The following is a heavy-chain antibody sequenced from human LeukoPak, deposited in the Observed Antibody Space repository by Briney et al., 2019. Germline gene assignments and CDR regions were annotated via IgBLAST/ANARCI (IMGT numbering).Heavy chain of an antibody. J-gene: IGHJ4*02. Sequence: GGSLRLSCAASGFTFSSYSMNWVRQAPGKGLEWVSSISSSSSYIYYADSVKGRFTISSDNAKNSLYLQMNSLRAEDTAVYYCARGGAAMTLVYWGQGTLVTVSS. D-gene: IGHD5-18*01. CDR1: GFTFSSYS. CDR2: ISSSSSYI. V-gene: IGHV3-21*01. CDR3: ARGGAAMTLVY.